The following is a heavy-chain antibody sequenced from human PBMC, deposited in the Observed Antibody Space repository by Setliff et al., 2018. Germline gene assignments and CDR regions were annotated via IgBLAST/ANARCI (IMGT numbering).Heavy chain of an antibody. V-gene: IGHV4-30-4*01. D-gene: IGHD2-2*01. CDR2: ISHGVST. J-gene: IGHJ4*02. CDR3: ARTHCTTTSCFYFHY. Sequence: LSLTCTVSGASVSSFDYYWSWIRQPPGKGLEYIGHISHGVSTSYSPSLKSRLSISADTSKNQFSLKLTSVTAADTAVYYCARTHCTTTSCFYFHYWGQGTVVTVSS. CDR1: GASVSSFDYY.